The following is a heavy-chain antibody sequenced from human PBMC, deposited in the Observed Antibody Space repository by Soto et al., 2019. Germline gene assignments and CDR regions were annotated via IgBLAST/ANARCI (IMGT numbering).Heavy chain of an antibody. V-gene: IGHV3-11*06. CDR3: ARARGRVYGDSRNYFDY. CDR2: ISSSSSYT. D-gene: IGHD4-17*01. J-gene: IGHJ4*02. Sequence: QVQLVESGGGLVKPGGSLRLSCAASGFTFSDYYMSWIRQAPGKGLEWVSYISSSSSYTNYADSVKGRFTISRDNSKNTLYLQMNSLRAEDTAVYYCARARGRVYGDSRNYFDYWGQGTLVTVSS. CDR1: GFTFSDYY.